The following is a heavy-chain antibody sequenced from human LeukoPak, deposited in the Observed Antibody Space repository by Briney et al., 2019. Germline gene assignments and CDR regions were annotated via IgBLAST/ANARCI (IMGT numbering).Heavy chain of an antibody. Sequence: GGSLRLSCAASGFIFSTYAMSWVRHIPGKGLEWVSAISGSDPGTYYADSVKGRFTISRDNSKNTLFLQMNSLRAEDTSVYHCAKGLSSGYSGSDYWGQGTVVTVSS. V-gene: IGHV3-23*01. CDR3: AKGLSSGYSGSDY. J-gene: IGHJ4*02. D-gene: IGHD3-22*01. CDR2: ISGSDPGT. CDR1: GFIFSTYA.